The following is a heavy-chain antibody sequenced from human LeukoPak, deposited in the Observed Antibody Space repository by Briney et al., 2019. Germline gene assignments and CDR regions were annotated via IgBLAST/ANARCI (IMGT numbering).Heavy chain of an antibody. CDR3: ARVTGYKNLMDAFDI. V-gene: IGHV4-39*07. D-gene: IGHD1-1*01. J-gene: IGHJ3*02. CDR1: GGSISSSSYY. CDR2: IYYSGST. Sequence: SSETLSLTCTVSGGSISSSSYYWGWIRQPPGKGLEWIGSIYYSGSTYYNPSLKSRVTISVDTSKNQFSLKLSSVTAADTAVYYCARVTGYKNLMDAFDIWGQGTMVTVSS.